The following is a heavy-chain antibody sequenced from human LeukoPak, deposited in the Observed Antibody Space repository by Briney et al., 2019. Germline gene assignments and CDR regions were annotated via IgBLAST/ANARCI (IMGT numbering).Heavy chain of an antibody. V-gene: IGHV4-59*01. CDR3: ARGYYDSSGYYYFPFDS. D-gene: IGHD3-22*01. Sequence: SETLSLTCTVSGVSISTYYWSWIRQPPDKGLEWIGYIYFSGSTNYNPSLKSRVTISVDTSKNQFSLKLSSVTAADTAVYYCARGYYDSSGYYYFPFDSWGQGTLVTVSS. CDR1: GVSISTYY. J-gene: IGHJ4*02. CDR2: IYFSGST.